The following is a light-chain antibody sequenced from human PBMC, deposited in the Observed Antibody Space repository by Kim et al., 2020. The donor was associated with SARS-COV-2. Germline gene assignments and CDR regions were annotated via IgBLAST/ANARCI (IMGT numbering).Light chain of an antibody. CDR1: KLGDKY. V-gene: IGLV3-1*01. Sequence: SYELTQPPSVSVSPGQTASITCSGDKLGDKYACLYQQKPGQSPVLVIYQDSKRPSGIPERFSGSNSGNTATLTISGTQAMDEADYYCQAWDSSTGVFGTGTKVTVL. CDR3: QAWDSSTGV. CDR2: QDS. J-gene: IGLJ1*01.